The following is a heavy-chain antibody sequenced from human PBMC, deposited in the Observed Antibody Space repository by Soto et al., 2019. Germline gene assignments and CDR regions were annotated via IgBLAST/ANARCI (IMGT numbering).Heavy chain of an antibody. D-gene: IGHD1-26*01. CDR1: GGSISSRTYY. J-gene: IGHJ5*02. Sequence: SETLSLTCTVSGGSISSRTYYWGWIRQPPGKGLEWIGSIYYSGSTYYNPSLKRRVTISVDTSKNQFSLKLSSVTAADTAVYYCERPLGKYYVWFAPWGQGTMVTVS. CDR2: IYYSGST. CDR3: ERPLGKYYVWFAP. V-gene: IGHV4-39*01.